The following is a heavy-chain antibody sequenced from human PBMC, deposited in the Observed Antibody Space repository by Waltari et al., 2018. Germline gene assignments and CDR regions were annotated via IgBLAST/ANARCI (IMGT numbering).Heavy chain of an antibody. CDR1: GFSFKTFG. J-gene: IGHJ6*02. Sequence: HLVESGGGVVQPGGSLTLSCAASGFSFKTFGMHWVRQAPGKGLEWVAVIWYDGSKEYYVESVKGRFTISRDNSKNTLYLQMSSLRVEDTAVYYCARDSTGFLYYYHGMDVWGQGTTVTVSS. CDR3: ARDSTGFLYYYHGMDV. CDR2: IWYDGSKE. D-gene: IGHD3-9*01. V-gene: IGHV3-33*01.